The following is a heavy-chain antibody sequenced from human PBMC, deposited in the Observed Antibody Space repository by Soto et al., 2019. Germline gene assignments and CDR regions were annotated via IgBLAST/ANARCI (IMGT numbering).Heavy chain of an antibody. CDR1: GFTFSSYW. CDR2: ISSSSSYI. Sequence: GGSLRLSCAASGFTFSSYWMSWVRQAPGKGLEWVSSISSSSSYIYYADSVKGRFTISRDNAKNSLYLQMNSLRAEDTAVYYCARDLYYYASSGFNYWGQGTLVTVPQ. CDR3: ARDLYYYASSGFNY. D-gene: IGHD3-22*01. V-gene: IGHV3-21*03. J-gene: IGHJ4*02.